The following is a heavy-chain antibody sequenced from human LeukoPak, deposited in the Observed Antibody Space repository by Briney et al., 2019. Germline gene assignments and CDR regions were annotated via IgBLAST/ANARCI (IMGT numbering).Heavy chain of an antibody. D-gene: IGHD6-13*01. CDR2: IIPIFGTA. CDR3: ARAAGSSWYWGRNWFDP. V-gene: IGHV1-69*13. Sequence: SVKVSCKASGGTFSSYAISWVRQAPGQGLEWMGGIIPIFGTANYAQKFQGRVTITADESTSTAYMELSSLRSEDTAVYYCARAAGSSWYWGRNWFDPWGQGTLVTVSS. CDR1: GGTFSSYA. J-gene: IGHJ5*02.